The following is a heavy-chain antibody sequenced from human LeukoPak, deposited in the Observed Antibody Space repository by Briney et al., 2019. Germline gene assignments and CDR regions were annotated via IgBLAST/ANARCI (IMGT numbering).Heavy chain of an antibody. Sequence: ASVKVSCKASGDTFSSHAMNWVRQAPAQGLEWVARIIPLLGVTNRAQKLQGRVTVTADTSTNTAYMELSSLTSDDTAVYYCARARSRITFGGIRHAFDIWGQGTLVTVSS. J-gene: IGHJ3*02. V-gene: IGHV1-69*04. CDR2: IIPLLGVT. D-gene: IGHD3-16*01. CDR3: ARARSRITFGGIRHAFDI. CDR1: GDTFSSHA.